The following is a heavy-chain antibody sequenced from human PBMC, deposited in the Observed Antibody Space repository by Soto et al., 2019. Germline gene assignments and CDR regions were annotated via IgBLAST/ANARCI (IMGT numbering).Heavy chain of an antibody. Sequence: ASVKVSCKASGYTFTGYYMHWVRQAPGQGLEWMGWINPNSGGTNYAQKFQGRVTMTRDTSISTAYMELSRLRSDDTAVYYCARGRLVVPAAIEYDWFDPWGQGTPVTVSS. CDR2: INPNSGGT. CDR3: ARGRLVVPAAIEYDWFDP. V-gene: IGHV1-2*02. J-gene: IGHJ5*02. D-gene: IGHD2-2*02. CDR1: GYTFTGYY.